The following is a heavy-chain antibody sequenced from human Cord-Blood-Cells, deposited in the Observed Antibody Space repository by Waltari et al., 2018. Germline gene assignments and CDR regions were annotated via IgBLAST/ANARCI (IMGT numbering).Heavy chain of an antibody. CDR1: GYTLTELP. CDR3: ATGKVSVVISSPTFDY. Sequence: QVQLVQSGAEVKKPGASVKVSCKVSGYTLTELPMHWVRPAPGKGLEWMGGFDPEDGETIYAQKFQGRVTMTEDTSTDTAYMELSSLRSEDTAVYYCATGKVSVVISSPTFDYWGQGTLVTVSS. D-gene: IGHD3-22*01. V-gene: IGHV1-24*01. CDR2: FDPEDGET. J-gene: IGHJ4*02.